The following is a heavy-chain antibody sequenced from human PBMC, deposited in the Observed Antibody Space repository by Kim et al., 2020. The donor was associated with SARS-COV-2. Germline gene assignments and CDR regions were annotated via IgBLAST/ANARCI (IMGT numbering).Heavy chain of an antibody. CDR1: GGNFSTYV. CDR2: IVPILITP. V-gene: IGHV1-69*13. Sequence: SVKVSCKVSGGNFSTYVINWVRQAPGQGLEYVGGIVPILITPNYAQRFQGRVTISADDSTNTVYMELMSLRPEDTAKFYCATAGASAWTQDYWGQGTFVTVSS. J-gene: IGHJ4*02. D-gene: IGHD6-19*01. CDR3: ATAGASAWTQDY.